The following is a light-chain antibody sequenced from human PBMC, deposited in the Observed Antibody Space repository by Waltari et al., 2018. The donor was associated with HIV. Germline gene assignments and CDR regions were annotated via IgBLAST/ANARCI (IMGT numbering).Light chain of an antibody. V-gene: IGKV4-1*01. CDR2: WSS. J-gene: IGKJ1*01. CDR3: QQYYTTPRT. CDR1: QRVLYRSNNNNY. Sequence: DIVMNQSPDSLVASMGERATINCTSRQRVLYRSNNNNYLAWYQQKSGQPPKLLIYWSSTRESGVPDRFSGSGSGTDFTLTISSLRAEDVAVYYCQQYYTTPRTFGQGTKVEIK.